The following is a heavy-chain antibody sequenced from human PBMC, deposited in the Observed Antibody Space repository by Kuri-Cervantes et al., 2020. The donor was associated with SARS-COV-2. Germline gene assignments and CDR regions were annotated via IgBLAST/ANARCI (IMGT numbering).Heavy chain of an antibody. Sequence: GSLRLSCTVSGGSISSEGYYWSWIRQPPGRGLEWVGHIYHTGSTNYNPSLKSRLTISVDTSKSQFSLKLSSVTAADTAVYYCARSVIIFGGVIFDQWGQGTLVTVSS. CDR1: GGSISSEGYY. J-gene: IGHJ4*02. CDR3: ARSVIIFGGVIFDQ. V-gene: IGHV4-61*08. D-gene: IGHD3-16*01. CDR2: IYHTGST.